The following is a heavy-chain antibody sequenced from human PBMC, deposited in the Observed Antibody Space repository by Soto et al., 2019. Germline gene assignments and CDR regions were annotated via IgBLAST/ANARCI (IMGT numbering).Heavy chain of an antibody. D-gene: IGHD2-2*01. CDR2: IKQDGSET. J-gene: IGHJ6*03. Sequence: EVHLVESGGGLVQPGGSLRLSCAASGFTFSGHWMSWVRQAPGKGLEWVAHIKQDGSETFYVGSVKGRFTISRDNAKNSLDLQMNSLRAEDTALYYCARDRDFCSGTNCRRGSIYYYYMDVWGNGTTVTVSS. CDR3: ARDRDFCSGTNCRRGSIYYYYMDV. CDR1: GFTFSGHW. V-gene: IGHV3-7*01.